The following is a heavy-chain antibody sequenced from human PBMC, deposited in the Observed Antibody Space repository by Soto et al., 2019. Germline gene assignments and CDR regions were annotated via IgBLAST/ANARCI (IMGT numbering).Heavy chain of an antibody. Sequence: QVQLVQSGAEVKKPGASVKVSCKASGYTFATYGITWVRQAPGQGLEWMGWISAYNGNTNYAQNLQGRVTMTTDTSTSTAYMELRSLRSDDTAVYYCARVASPLLWFGDPMEGGHWFDPWGQGTLVIVSS. D-gene: IGHD3-10*01. CDR1: GYTFATYG. J-gene: IGHJ5*02. V-gene: IGHV1-18*01. CDR2: ISAYNGNT. CDR3: ARVASPLLWFGDPMEGGHWFDP.